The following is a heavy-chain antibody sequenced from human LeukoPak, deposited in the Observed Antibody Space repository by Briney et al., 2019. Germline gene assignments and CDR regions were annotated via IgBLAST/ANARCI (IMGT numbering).Heavy chain of an antibody. Sequence: ASVKVSCKASGYTFTGYYMHWVRQAPGQGLEWMGWINPNSGGTNYAQKFQGRVTMTRDTSISTAYMELSRLRSDDTAVHYCARGTSNDILTGYACDYWGQGTLVTVSS. D-gene: IGHD3-9*01. CDR1: GYTFTGYY. CDR2: INPNSGGT. CDR3: ARGTSNDILTGYACDY. J-gene: IGHJ4*02. V-gene: IGHV1-2*02.